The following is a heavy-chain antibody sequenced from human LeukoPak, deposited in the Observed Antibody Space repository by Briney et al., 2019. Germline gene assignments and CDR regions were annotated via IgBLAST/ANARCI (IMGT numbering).Heavy chain of an antibody. CDR3: ARVWLRSIGVHP. V-gene: IGHV3-48*03. Sequence: GGSLRLSCAASGFTFSSYEMNWVRQAPGKGLEWVSYISSSGSTIYYADSVKGRFTISRDNAKNSPYLQMNSLRAEDTAVYYCARVWLRSIGVHPWGQGTLVTVSS. CDR2: ISSSGSTI. D-gene: IGHD3-10*01. J-gene: IGHJ5*02. CDR1: GFTFSSYE.